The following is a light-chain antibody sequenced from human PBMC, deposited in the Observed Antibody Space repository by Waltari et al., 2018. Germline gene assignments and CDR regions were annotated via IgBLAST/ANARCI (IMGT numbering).Light chain of an antibody. CDR3: MQGLQIPWT. Sequence: IVMTQSPLSLPVTPGEPASISCKSSQSLLHSNGNTYLEWFLQRPGQSPQFLIFLASRRASGVPDRFSGYGSGTDFTLNISRVEAEDVGIYYCMQGLQIPWTFGQGTRADIK. J-gene: IGKJ1*01. V-gene: IGKV2-28*01. CDR1: QSLLHSNGNTY. CDR2: LAS.